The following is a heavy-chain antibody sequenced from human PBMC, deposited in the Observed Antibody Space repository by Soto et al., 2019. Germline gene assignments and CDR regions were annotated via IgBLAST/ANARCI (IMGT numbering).Heavy chain of an antibody. D-gene: IGHD6-19*01. V-gene: IGHV3-48*02. CDR1: GFTFNIYS. J-gene: IGHJ4*02. CDR2: ITSDTATI. CDR3: ARSVAGHFDY. Sequence: EVQLVESGGGLVQPGGSLRLSCAASGFTFNIYSMNWVRQAPGKGLEWVSYITSDTATIHYADSVRGRFTISRDNAENSRLLQMNSLRDEDTAAYYCARSVAGHFDYWGQGALVTVSS.